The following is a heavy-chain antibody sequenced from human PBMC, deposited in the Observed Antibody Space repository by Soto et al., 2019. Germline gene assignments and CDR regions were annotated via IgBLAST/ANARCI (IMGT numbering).Heavy chain of an antibody. Sequence: PSQTLSLTCDSSGDSVSPNTATWDWIRQSPSRGLEWLGRTYYRSRWYFDYAVSVKSRITISPDISNNQVSLQLTSVTPDDTAIYYCVRLIGNSWLDSWGQGTLVTVS. CDR2: TYYRSRWYF. J-gene: IGHJ5*01. V-gene: IGHV6-1*01. CDR3: VRLIGNSWLDS. D-gene: IGHD3-22*01. CDR1: GDSVSPNTAT.